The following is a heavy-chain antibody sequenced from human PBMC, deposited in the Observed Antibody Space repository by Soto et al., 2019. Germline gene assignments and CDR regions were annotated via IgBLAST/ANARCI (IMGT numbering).Heavy chain of an antibody. Sequence: EVQLVESGGGLVQPGGSLRLSCAASGFTFSSYWMHWVRQGPGMGLVWVSRINADATDTDYADSVKGRFTISRDNAKNTLYLQMNSLGVEDTAFYFCARSVYGSGDGNDYWGQGTLVTVSS. V-gene: IGHV3-74*01. D-gene: IGHD3-10*01. J-gene: IGHJ4*02. CDR2: INADATDT. CDR1: GFTFSSYW. CDR3: ARSVYGSGDGNDY.